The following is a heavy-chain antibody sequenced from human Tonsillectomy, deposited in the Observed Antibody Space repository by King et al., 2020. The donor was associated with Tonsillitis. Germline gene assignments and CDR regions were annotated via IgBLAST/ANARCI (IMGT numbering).Heavy chain of an antibody. J-gene: IGHJ4*02. CDR2: VYYTGST. CDR3: ARHSDYDYVWASFEPCYFDY. CDR1: GGSVSINSYY. D-gene: IGHD3-16*01. V-gene: IGHV4-39*01. Sequence: QLQESGPGLVKPSETLSLTCTVSGGSVSINSYYWGWIRQPPGKGLEWIGSVYYTGSTYYNPSLKSRVTISVDTSKNQFSLKLTSVTAADTAVYFCARHSDYDYVWASFEPCYFDYWGQGTLVTVSS.